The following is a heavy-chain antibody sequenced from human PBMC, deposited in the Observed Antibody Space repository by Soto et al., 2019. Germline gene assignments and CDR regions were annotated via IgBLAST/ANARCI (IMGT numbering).Heavy chain of an antibody. CDR3: AADPSEGSGSYDY. J-gene: IGHJ4*02. V-gene: IGHV1-58*01. D-gene: IGHD3-10*01. CDR2: IVVGSGNT. CDR1: GFTFTSSA. Sequence: ASVKVSCKASGFTFTSSAVQWVRQARGQRLEWIGWIVVGSGNTNYAQKFQERVTITRDMSTSTAYMELSSLRSEDTAVYYCAADPSEGSGSYDYWGQGTLVTVSS.